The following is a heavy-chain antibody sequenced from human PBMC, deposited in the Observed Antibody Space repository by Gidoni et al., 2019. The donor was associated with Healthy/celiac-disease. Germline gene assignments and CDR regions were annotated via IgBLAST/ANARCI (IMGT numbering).Heavy chain of an antibody. D-gene: IGHD3-10*01. CDR1: GGSFSGYY. CDR3: ARGRGNWMVRGVRSFDY. CDR2: INHSGST. V-gene: IGHV4-34*01. Sequence: QVQLQQWGAGLLKPSETLSLTCAVYGGSFSGYYWSWIRQPPGKGLEWIGEINHSGSTNYNPSLKSRVTISVDTSKNQFSLKLSSVTAADTAVYYCARGRGNWMVRGVRSFDYWGQGTLVTVSS. J-gene: IGHJ4*02.